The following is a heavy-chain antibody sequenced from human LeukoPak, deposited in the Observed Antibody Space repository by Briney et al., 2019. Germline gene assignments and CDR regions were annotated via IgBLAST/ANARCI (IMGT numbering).Heavy chain of an antibody. CDR3: ARGPGSSGGAYVGDY. Sequence: GGSLRLSCAASGLTFSNHWMHWVRQVPGKGPVWVSRSDGGGSSTSYADSVRGRFSISRDNAKSTLYLQMNSLRAEDTAVYYCARGPGSSGGAYVGDYWGHGTLVTVSS. J-gene: IGHJ4*01. CDR2: SDGGGSST. D-gene: IGHD3-22*01. CDR1: GLTFSNHW. V-gene: IGHV3-74*01.